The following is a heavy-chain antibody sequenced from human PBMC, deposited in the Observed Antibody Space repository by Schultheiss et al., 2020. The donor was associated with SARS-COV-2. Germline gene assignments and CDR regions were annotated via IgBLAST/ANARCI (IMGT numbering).Heavy chain of an antibody. CDR3: ARDQRGATTPFDY. Sequence: ASVKVSCKASGYTFTSYDINWVRQATGQGLEWMGWMNPNSGNTGYAQKFQGRVTMTRNTSISTAYMELRSLRSDDTAVYYCARDQRGATTPFDYWGQGTLVTVSS. J-gene: IGHJ4*02. D-gene: IGHD1-26*01. CDR2: MNPNSGNT. CDR1: GYTFTSYD. V-gene: IGHV1-8*01.